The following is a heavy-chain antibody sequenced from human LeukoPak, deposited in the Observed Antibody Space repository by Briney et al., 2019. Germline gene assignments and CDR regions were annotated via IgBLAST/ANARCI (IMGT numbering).Heavy chain of an antibody. CDR3: ARVLRYCSGGNCYSGGLGYMDV. CDR1: GFIFSNYE. D-gene: IGHD2-15*01. Sequence: GGSLRLSCAASGFIFSNYEMNWVRQAPGKGLEWISYINSGGTPRYYADSVKGRFTISRDNAKNSLFLQMNSLRAEDTAVYYCARVLRYCSGGNCYSGGLGYMDVWGKGTTVTISS. CDR2: INSGGTPR. V-gene: IGHV3-48*03. J-gene: IGHJ6*03.